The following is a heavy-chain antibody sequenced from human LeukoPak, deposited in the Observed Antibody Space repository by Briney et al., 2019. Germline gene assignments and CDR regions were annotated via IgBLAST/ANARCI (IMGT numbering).Heavy chain of an antibody. CDR3: ARAGRYFDWLLPFDY. V-gene: IGHV3-7*01. CDR1: GFTYTNYW. Sequence: GGSLRLSCAASGFTYTNYWVSWFRQAPGQGLEWVASIKQDGSERYYVDSVKGRFTISRDNAKNSLFLQLSSLRVEDTAVYYCARAGRYFDWLLPFDYWGQGTLVTVSS. J-gene: IGHJ4*02. CDR2: IKQDGSER. D-gene: IGHD3-9*01.